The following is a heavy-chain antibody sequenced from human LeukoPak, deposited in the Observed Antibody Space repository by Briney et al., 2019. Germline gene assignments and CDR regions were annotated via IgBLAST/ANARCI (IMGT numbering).Heavy chain of an antibody. CDR1: GYTFTSYG. D-gene: IGHD3-3*01. J-gene: IGHJ6*02. CDR2: ISAYNGNT. CDR3: ARDSLWSRVDRAYYYCGMDV. Sequence: GASVKVSCKASGYTFTSYGISWVRQAPGQGLEWMGWISAYNGNTNYAQKLQGRVTMTTDTSTSTAYMELRSLRSDDTAVYYCARDSLWSRVDRAYYYCGMDVWGQGTTVTVSS. V-gene: IGHV1-18*01.